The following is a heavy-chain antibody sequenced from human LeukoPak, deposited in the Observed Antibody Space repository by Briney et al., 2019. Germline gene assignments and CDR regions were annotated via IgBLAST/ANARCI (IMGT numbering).Heavy chain of an antibody. CDR3: ALSSTSHYYYYMDV. CDR2: IIPIFGTA. CDR1: GGTFSSYA. J-gene: IGHJ6*03. V-gene: IGHV1-69*05. Sequence: EASVKVSCKASGGTFSSYAISWVRQAPGQGLEWMGGIIPIFGTANYAQKFQGRVTITTDESTSTAYMELSSLRSEDTAVYYCALSSTSHYYYYMDVWGKGTTVAVSS. D-gene: IGHD2-2*01.